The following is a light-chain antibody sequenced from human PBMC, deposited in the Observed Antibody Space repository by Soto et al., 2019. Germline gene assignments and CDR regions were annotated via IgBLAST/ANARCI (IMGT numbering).Light chain of an antibody. Sequence: DIQMTQSPSTLSGSVGDRVTITCRASQSISSWLAWYQQKPGKAPKLLIYKASSLESGVPSRFSGSGSATEFTLSISSLQPDDFATYYCQQYGSYSRTFGQGTKVDIK. CDR3: QQYGSYSRT. V-gene: IGKV1-5*03. CDR1: QSISSW. CDR2: KAS. J-gene: IGKJ1*01.